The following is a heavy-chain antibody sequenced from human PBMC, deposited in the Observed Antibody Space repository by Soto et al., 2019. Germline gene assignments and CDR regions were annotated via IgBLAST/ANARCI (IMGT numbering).Heavy chain of an antibody. J-gene: IGHJ6*03. CDR2: ISAYNGNT. CDR1: GYTFTSYG. V-gene: IGHV1-18*01. D-gene: IGHD6-19*01. CDR3: ARVGYSSGWSGYYYYYYMDV. Sequence: GASVKVSCKASGYTFTSYGSSWVRQAPGQGLEWMGWISAYNGNTNYAQKLQGRVTMTTDTSTSTAYMELRSLRSDDTAVYYCARVGYSSGWSGYYYYYYMDVWGKGTTVTVSS.